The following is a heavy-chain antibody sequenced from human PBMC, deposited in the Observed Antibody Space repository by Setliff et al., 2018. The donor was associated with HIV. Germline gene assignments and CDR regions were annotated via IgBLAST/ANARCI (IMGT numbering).Heavy chain of an antibody. CDR2: IVVGSGKT. CDR1: GYTFTSYG. Sequence: ASVKVSCKASGYTFTSYGISWVRRARGQRLEWIGWIVVGSGKTNYAQKFQERVTITRDMSTSTAYMELSSLRSDDTAVYFCAAGEGVPDSWAFDYWGQGALVTVSS. V-gene: IGHV1-58*02. CDR3: AAGEGVPDSWAFDY. D-gene: IGHD1-26*01. J-gene: IGHJ4*02.